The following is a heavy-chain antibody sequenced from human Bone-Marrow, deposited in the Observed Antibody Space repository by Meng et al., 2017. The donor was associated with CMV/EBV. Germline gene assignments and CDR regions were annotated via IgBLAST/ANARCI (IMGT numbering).Heavy chain of an antibody. J-gene: IGHJ4*02. V-gene: IGHV3-23*01. CDR3: ARRHPTLRIVEVPWDFDY. CDR2: ISGRDDST. D-gene: IGHD3-22*01. CDR1: GFTFDSFA. Sequence: GESLKISCAASGFTFDSFAMSWVRQAPGKGLEWVSGISGRDDSTYYADSVKGRFTISKDNSKNTLYLQMNSLRAEDTAIYYCARRHPTLRIVEVPWDFDYWGQGTLVTVSS.